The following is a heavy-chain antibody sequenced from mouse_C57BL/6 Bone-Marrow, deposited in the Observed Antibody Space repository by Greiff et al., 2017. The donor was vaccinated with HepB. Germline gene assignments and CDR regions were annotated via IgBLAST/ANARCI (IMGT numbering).Heavy chain of an antibody. CDR1: GYSITSGYY. Sequence: EVQLVESGPGLVKPSQSLSLTCSVTGYSITSGYYWNWIRQFPGNKLEWMGYISYDGSNNYNPSLKNRISITRDTSKNQFFLKLNSVTTEDTATYYCARAYLLWYLGFAYWGQGTLVTVSA. CDR3: ARAYLLWYLGFAY. CDR2: ISYDGSN. J-gene: IGHJ3*01. V-gene: IGHV3-6*01. D-gene: IGHD2-1*01.